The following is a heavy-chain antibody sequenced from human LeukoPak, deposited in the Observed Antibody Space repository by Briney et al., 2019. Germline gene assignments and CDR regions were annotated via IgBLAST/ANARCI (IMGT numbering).Heavy chain of an antibody. CDR1: GGSINSGTNY. D-gene: IGHD2-2*02. Sequence: PSETLSLTCTVSGGSINSGTNYWSWIRQPAGKGLEWIGRIYTSGSTNYNPSLKSRVTISVDTSKNQFSLKLSSVTAADTAVYYCARHGDYCSSTSCYNNYMDVWGKGTTVAVSS. V-gene: IGHV4-61*02. CDR2: IYTSGST. J-gene: IGHJ6*03. CDR3: ARHGDYCSSTSCYNNYMDV.